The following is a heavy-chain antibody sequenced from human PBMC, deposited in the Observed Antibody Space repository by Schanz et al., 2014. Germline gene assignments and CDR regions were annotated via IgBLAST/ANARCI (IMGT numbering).Heavy chain of an antibody. V-gene: IGHV1-46*03. D-gene: IGHD3-10*01. CDR1: GYTFTNFF. CDR3: ARGSTENMIRGELDY. J-gene: IGHJ4*02. CDR2: INPIGGST. Sequence: QVHLVQSGAEVHKPGASLKISCKASGYTFTNFFLHWVRQAPGQGLEWMGIINPIGGSTTYAQKFRGAVTLTTDTSTDTAYRELTSLRSEDTAVYYCARGSTENMIRGELDYWGQGTLVTVSS.